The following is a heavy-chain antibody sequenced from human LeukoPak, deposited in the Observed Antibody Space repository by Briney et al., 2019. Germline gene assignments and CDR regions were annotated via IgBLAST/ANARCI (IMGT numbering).Heavy chain of an antibody. Sequence: GGSLRLSCAASGFTFSGYWMSWVRQAPGKGLEWVATMKQDGGEIYYVDSVKGRFTISRDNAKSSLYLQMNSLRAEDTAVYYCAREEDYWGQGTLVTVFS. J-gene: IGHJ4*02. CDR2: MKQDGGEI. CDR1: GFTFSGYW. CDR3: AREEDY. V-gene: IGHV3-7*01.